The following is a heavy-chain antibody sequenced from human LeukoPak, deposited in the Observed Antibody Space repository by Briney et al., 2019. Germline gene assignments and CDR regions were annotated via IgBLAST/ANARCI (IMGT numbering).Heavy chain of an antibody. D-gene: IGHD2-2*01. CDR1: GFAVSSNY. J-gene: IGHJ4*02. CDR3: TTLVWVDFSSNSSNPPDY. CDR2: IYSGGST. V-gene: IGHV3-53*01. Sequence: PGGSLRLSCAASGFAVSSNYMSWVRQAPGKGLEWVSVIYSGGSTYYADSVKGRFTISRDNSKNTLYLQMNSLKTEDTAVYYCTTLVWVDFSSNSSNPPDYWGQGTLVIVSS.